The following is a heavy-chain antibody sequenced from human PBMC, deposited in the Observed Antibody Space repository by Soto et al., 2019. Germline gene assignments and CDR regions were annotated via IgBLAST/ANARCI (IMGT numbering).Heavy chain of an antibody. D-gene: IGHD2-2*01. CDR1: GFSFSSYS. J-gene: IGHJ4*01. CDR2: IGFSTSNI. CDR3: TRWGTTCYDY. Sequence: GSLRLSCSASGFSFSSYSMNWVRQAPGKGLEWVSSIGFSTSNIYYADSVKGRFTISRDNAKNSLYLQMNSLKAEDTAVYYCTRWGTTCYDYWGQGTLVAVSS. V-gene: IGHV3-21*01.